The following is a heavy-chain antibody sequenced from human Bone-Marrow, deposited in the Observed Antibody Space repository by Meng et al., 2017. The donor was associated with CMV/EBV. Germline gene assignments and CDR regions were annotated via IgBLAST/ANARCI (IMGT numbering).Heavy chain of an antibody. J-gene: IGHJ5*02. CDR3: ARGRRGSLVVVPAAIGHNWFDP. CDR1: GGSISSSIYY. V-gene: IGHV4-39*01. Sequence: SETLSLTCTVSGGSISSSIYYWGWIRQPPGKGLEWIGSVYYSTSTYYNPSLKSRVTISVDTSKNQFSLKLSSVTAADTAVYYCARGRRGSLVVVPAAIGHNWFDPWGQGTLVTVSS. CDR2: VYYSTST. D-gene: IGHD2-2*02.